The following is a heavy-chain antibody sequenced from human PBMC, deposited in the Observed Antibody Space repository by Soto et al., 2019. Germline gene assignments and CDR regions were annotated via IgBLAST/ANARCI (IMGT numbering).Heavy chain of an antibody. Sequence: VGSLRLSCAASGFTVSNNYMNWVRQAPGKGLESVSVLYSDGSTNYADSVKGRFTISRDIPKNTLYLQMNSLRVEDTALYYCATAFCTDGSSCGFDYWGQGTLVTVSS. CDR2: LYSDGST. J-gene: IGHJ4*02. V-gene: IGHV3-53*01. CDR3: ATAFCTDGSSCGFDY. CDR1: GFTVSNNY. D-gene: IGHD2-8*01.